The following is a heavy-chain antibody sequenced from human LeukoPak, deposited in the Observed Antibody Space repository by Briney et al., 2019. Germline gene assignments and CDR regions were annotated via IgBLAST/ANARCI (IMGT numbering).Heavy chain of an antibody. CDR3: ASAIARTGYYFYYMDV. CDR2: ISSSSDYI. Sequence: PGGSLRLSCAASGFTFSSYGMHWVRQAPGKGLEWVSSISSSSDYIYYADSVEGRFTISRDNAKNSLYLQMRSLRAEDTAVYYCASAIARTGYYFYYMDVWGKGTTVTVSS. D-gene: IGHD6-13*01. CDR1: GFTFSSYG. V-gene: IGHV3-21*01. J-gene: IGHJ6*03.